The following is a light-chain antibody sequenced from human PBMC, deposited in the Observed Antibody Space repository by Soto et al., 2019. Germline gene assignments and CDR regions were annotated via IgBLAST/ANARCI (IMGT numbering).Light chain of an antibody. CDR3: TSYVGSDIWV. V-gene: IGLV2-8*01. CDR2: EVS. Sequence: SALTQPPSASGSPGQSVTISCTGTSSDVGAYKYVSWYQQYPGKAPKLMIYEVSKRPSRVPDRFSGSKSGNTASLTVSGLQAEDEADYYCTSYVGSDIWVFGGGTKVTVL. CDR1: SSDVGAYKY. J-gene: IGLJ3*02.